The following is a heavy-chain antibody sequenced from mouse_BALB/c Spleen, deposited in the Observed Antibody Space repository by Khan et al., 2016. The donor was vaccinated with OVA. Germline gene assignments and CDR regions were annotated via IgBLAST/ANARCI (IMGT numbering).Heavy chain of an antibody. Sequence: EVQLQQSGTVLARPGASVKMSCKASGYSFTNYLIHWVKQRPGQSLEWIGDIYPGNSDTNYNQKFRGKAKLTAGTSASTAYLELSSLANEDSAVYYCTRGGYGSFAYWGQGTLVTVSA. CDR1: GYSFTNYL. V-gene: IGHV1-5*01. CDR3: TRGGYGSFAY. D-gene: IGHD2-2*01. J-gene: IGHJ3*01. CDR2: IYPGNSDT.